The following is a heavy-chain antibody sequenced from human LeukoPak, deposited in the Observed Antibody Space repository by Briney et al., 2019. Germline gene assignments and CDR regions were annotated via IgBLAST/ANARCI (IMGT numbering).Heavy chain of an antibody. D-gene: IGHD5-12*01. CDR1: GGSISSGGYY. CDR3: ARDWGSGYVFDY. J-gene: IGHJ4*02. Sequence: PSQTLSLTCTVSGGSISSGGYYWSWIRQHPGKGLEWIGYIYYSGSTYYNPSLKSRVTISVDTSKNQFSLKLSSVTAADTAVYYCARDWGSGYVFDYGGQGPLVTVSS. CDR2: IYYSGST. V-gene: IGHV4-31*03.